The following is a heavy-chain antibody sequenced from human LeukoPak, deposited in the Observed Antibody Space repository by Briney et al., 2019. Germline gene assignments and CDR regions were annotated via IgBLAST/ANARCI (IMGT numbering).Heavy chain of an antibody. J-gene: IGHJ4*02. CDR1: GFTFSSYS. D-gene: IGHD3-22*01. CDR3: ARDALGSSGSGD. CDR2: ISSSSYI. V-gene: IGHV3-21*01. Sequence: PGGSLRLSCAASGFTFSSYSMNWVRQAPGKGLEWVSSISSSSYIYYADSVKGRFTISRDNAKNSLYLQMNSLRAEDTAVYYCARDALGSSGSGDWGQGTLVTVSS.